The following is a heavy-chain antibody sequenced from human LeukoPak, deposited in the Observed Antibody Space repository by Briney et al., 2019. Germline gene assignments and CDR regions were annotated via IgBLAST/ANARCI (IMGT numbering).Heavy chain of an antibody. J-gene: IGHJ4*02. CDR3: AKVQMATILGLLGY. D-gene: IGHD5-24*01. Sequence: QPGGSLRLSCAASGFTFSSYAMSWVRQAPGKGLEWVSAISGSGGSTYYADSVKGRFTISRDNSKNTLYLQMNSLRAEDTAVYYCAKVQMATILGLLGYWGQGTLVTVSS. CDR2: ISGSGGST. CDR1: GFTFSSYA. V-gene: IGHV3-23*01.